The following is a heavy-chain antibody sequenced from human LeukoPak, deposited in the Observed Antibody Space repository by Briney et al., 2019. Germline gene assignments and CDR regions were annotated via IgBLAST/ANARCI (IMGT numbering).Heavy chain of an antibody. Sequence: GGSLRLSCAASGFTFSNYAMSWVRQAPGKGLEWVSVIYSGGSTYYADSVKGRFTISRDNSKNTLYLQMNSLRAEDTAVYYCARDSGDGYNSFDYWGQGTLVTVSS. CDR2: IYSGGST. CDR3: ARDSGDGYNSFDY. V-gene: IGHV3-53*01. D-gene: IGHD5-24*01. CDR1: GFTFSNYA. J-gene: IGHJ4*02.